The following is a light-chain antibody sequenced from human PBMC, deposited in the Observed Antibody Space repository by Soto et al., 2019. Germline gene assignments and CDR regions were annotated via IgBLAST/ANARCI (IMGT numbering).Light chain of an antibody. CDR2: DVN. CDR3: CSYTTSSTYV. V-gene: IGLV2-14*03. CDR1: SIDVGGYNY. J-gene: IGLJ1*01. Sequence: QSVLTQPASVSGSPGQSIAISCTGTSIDVGGYNYVSWYQQHPGKAPKLMIYDVNNRPSGVSNRFSGSKSGNTASLTISGLQAEDEADYYCCSYTTSSTYVFGTGTKVTVL.